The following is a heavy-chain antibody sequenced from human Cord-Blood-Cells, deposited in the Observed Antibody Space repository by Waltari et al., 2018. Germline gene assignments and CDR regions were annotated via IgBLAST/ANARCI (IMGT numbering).Heavy chain of an antibody. V-gene: IGHV2-5*02. Sequence: QITLKESGPTLVKPTQTLTLTCTFSGFSLTTTGVGVGWIRLPPGKPLEWLELIYWDDDKPYSRPRKIMLTIPKDTPKKRVVLTMTNMDPVDTATYYGAHRRVSELKGHFDYWGQGTLVTVSS. J-gene: IGHJ4*02. CDR1: GFSLTTTGVG. D-gene: IGHD1-7*01. CDR3: AHRRVSELKGHFDY. CDR2: IYWDDDK.